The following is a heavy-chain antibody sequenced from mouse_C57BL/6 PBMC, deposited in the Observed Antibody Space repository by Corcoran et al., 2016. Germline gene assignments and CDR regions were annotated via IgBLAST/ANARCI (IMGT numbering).Heavy chain of an antibody. CDR3: ARNRIYYEPPYYFDY. CDR2: IYPGSGST. V-gene: IGHV1-55*01. CDR1: GYNFTSYW. J-gene: IGHJ2*01. Sequence: QVQLQKPGAELVKPGASVKMSYKASGYNFTSYWITWEKQRPGQGLEWIGDIYPGSGSTNYNEKFKSKATLTVGTSSSTAYMQLSSLTSEDSAVYYCARNRIYYEPPYYFDYWGQGTTLTVSS. D-gene: IGHD2-4*01.